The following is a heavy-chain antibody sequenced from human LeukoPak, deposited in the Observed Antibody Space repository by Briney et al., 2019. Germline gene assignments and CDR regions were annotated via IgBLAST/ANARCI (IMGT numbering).Heavy chain of an antibody. CDR2: IYKTGST. CDR1: GGSISSGSYY. V-gene: IGHV4-61*02. D-gene: IGHD3-10*01. J-gene: IGHJ4*02. Sequence: MSSQTLSLTCSGSGGSISSGSYYGNYIRQPAGKGLEWIGRIYKTGSTNYNPSLKSRVTISVDTSKNQFSLKLSSVTAADTAVYYCTKGRGIWGQGTLVTVSS. CDR3: TKGRGI.